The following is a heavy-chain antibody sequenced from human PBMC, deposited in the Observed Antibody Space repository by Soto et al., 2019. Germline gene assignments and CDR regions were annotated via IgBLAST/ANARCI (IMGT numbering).Heavy chain of an antibody. CDR2: ISSSSSTI. J-gene: IGHJ4*02. D-gene: IGHD5-12*01. CDR1: GFTFSSYS. CDR3: ARSYRWLQLHPLDY. Sequence: EVQLVESGGGLVQPGGSLRLSCAASGFTFSSYSMNWVRQAPGKGLEWVSYISSSSSTIYYADSVKGRFTISRDNAKNFWYLQMNSLRDDDTAVYYCARSYRWLQLHPLDYWGQGTLVTVSS. V-gene: IGHV3-48*02.